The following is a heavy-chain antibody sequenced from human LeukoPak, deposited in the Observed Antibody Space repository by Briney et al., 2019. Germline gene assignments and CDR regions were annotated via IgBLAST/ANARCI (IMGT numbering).Heavy chain of an antibody. J-gene: IGHJ4*02. CDR3: AKGIGGAVDH. CDR1: GFTFSSYA. V-gene: IGHV3-30-3*01. D-gene: IGHD6-13*01. CDR2: ISYDGSNK. Sequence: PGGSLRLSCAASGFTFSSYAMYWVRQAPGKGLEWVAVISYDGSNKYYADSVKGRFTISRDNSKNTLYLQMTSLRAEDAAVYYCAKGIGGAVDHWGQGTLVTVSS.